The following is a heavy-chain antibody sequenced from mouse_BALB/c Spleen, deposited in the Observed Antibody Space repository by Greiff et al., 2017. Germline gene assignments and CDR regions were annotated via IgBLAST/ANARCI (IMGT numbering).Heavy chain of an antibody. CDR2: ISSGGGST. V-gene: IGHV5-12-1*01. D-gene: IGHD1-1*01. Sequence: EVKVVESGGGLVKPGGSLKLSCAASGFAFSSYDMSWVRQTPEKRLEWVAYISSGGGSTYYPDTVKGRFTISRDNAKNTLYLQMSSLKSEDTAMYYCARQYYGSFDYWGQGTTLTVSS. CDR1: GFAFSSYD. CDR3: ARQYYGSFDY. J-gene: IGHJ2*01.